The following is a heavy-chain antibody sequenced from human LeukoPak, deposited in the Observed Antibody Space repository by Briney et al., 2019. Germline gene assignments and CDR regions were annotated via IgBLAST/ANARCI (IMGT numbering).Heavy chain of an antibody. J-gene: IGHJ4*02. Sequence: SGGSLRLSCAASGFTFSNSGMHWVRQAPGKGLEWVAFIRDDGSNQYSADSVRGRFTISRDNSKNTLYLHMNSLRTEDTAVYYCAKDRFGGNYPPYFDYWGQGSLVTVSS. CDR1: GFTFSNSG. D-gene: IGHD4-23*01. V-gene: IGHV3-30*02. CDR3: AKDRFGGNYPPYFDY. CDR2: IRDDGSNQ.